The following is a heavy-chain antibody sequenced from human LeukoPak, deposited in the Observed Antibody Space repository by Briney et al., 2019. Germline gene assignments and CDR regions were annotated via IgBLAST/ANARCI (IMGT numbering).Heavy chain of an antibody. CDR2: INTTSTST. D-gene: IGHD6-19*01. CDR3: ARGGSSGSFDS. V-gene: IGHV3-11*03. Sequence: ALRLSRTRSGCTFINYYMLWIRPAPGREREGVSFINTTSTSTNSADSMTGRFTSSRDNAKNSRYLQMTSLRVEDTAVYVGARGGSSGSFDSWGQGTLVT. CDR1: GCTFINYY. J-gene: IGHJ4*02.